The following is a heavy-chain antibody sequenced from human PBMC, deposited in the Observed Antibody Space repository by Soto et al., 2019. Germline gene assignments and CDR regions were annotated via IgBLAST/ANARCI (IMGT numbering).Heavy chain of an antibody. J-gene: IGHJ3*02. CDR3: AKDQWYFDWLPTFHAFDI. Sequence: VQLVESGGGVVQPGRSLRLSCAASGFTFSSYGMHWVRQAPGKGLEWVAVISYDGSNKYYADSVKGRFTISRDNSKNTLYLQMNSLRAEDTAVYYCAKDQWYFDWLPTFHAFDIWGQGTMVTVSS. D-gene: IGHD3-9*01. CDR2: ISYDGSNK. CDR1: GFTFSSYG. V-gene: IGHV3-30*18.